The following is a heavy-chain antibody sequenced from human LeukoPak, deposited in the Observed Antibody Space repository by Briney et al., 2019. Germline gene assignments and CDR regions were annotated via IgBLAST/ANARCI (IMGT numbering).Heavy chain of an antibody. CDR1: SGSINRYY. CDR3: AREWGTGSSDY. J-gene: IGHJ4*02. CDR2: IYYTGTT. Sequence: PSETLSLTCSVSSGSINRYYWSWIRQSPGKGLEWIAWIYYTGTTNYNPSLKSRVTISVDTSKNQFSLRLTSVTAADTAVYFCAREWGTGSSDYWGQGILVTVSS. V-gene: IGHV4-59*01. D-gene: IGHD1-1*01.